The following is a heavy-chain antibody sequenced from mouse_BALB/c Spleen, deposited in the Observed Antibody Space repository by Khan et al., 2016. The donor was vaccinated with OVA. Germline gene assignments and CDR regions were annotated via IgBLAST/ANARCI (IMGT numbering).Heavy chain of an antibody. V-gene: IGHV2-9*02. CDR2: IWAGGST. CDR3: DRLEDI. D-gene: IGHD1-3*01. CDR1: GFSLTSYG. J-gene: IGHJ2*01. Sequence: QMQLEESGPGLVAPSQSLSITCTVSGFSLTSYGVHWVRQPPGKGLEWLGVIWAGGSTNYNSAFMSRLSISKDNSKSQVFLKMNSLHTDDTAMYYCDRLEDIWGQGTTLTVSS.